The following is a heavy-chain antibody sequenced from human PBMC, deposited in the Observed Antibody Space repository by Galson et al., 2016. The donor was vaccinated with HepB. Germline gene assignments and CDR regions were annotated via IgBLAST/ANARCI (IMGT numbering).Heavy chain of an antibody. CDR2: IHHSGST. CDR1: GGSFSGYN. Sequence: SETLSLTCAVYGGSFSGYNWTWIRQPPGKGLEWIGEIHHSGSTIYNPPLKSRVTISVDTSKNQLSLSLRSVTAADTAMYYCARPRSGPVGGNYYMDYWGQGTLVTVSS. D-gene: IGHD6-19*01. V-gene: IGHV4-34*01. J-gene: IGHJ4*02. CDR3: ARPRSGPVGGNYYMDY.